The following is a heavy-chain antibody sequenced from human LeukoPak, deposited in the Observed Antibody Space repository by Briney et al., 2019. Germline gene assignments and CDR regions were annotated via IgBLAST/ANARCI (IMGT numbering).Heavy chain of an antibody. CDR1: GGSISSYY. Sequence: SETLSLTCTVSGGSISSYYWSWIRQPAGKGLEWIGRIYTSGSTNYNPSLKSRVTMSVDTSKNQFSLKLSSVTAADTAVYYCARGANILTGYYWEAWFDPWGQGTLVTVSS. V-gene: IGHV4-4*07. CDR3: ARGANILTGYYWEAWFDP. J-gene: IGHJ5*02. CDR2: IYTSGST. D-gene: IGHD3-9*01.